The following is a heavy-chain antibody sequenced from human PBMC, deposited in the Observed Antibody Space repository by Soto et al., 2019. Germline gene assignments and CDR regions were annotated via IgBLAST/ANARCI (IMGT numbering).Heavy chain of an antibody. D-gene: IGHD3-3*01. CDR3: AKVITIFGVVINPPDY. J-gene: IGHJ4*02. CDR2: ISYDGSNK. V-gene: IGHV3-30*18. CDR1: GFTFSSYG. Sequence: PGGSLRLSCAASGFTFSSYGMHWVRQAPGKGLEWVAVISYDGSNKYYADSVKGRFTISRDNSKNTLYLQMNSLRAEDTAVYYCAKVITIFGVVINPPDYWGQGTLVTVSS.